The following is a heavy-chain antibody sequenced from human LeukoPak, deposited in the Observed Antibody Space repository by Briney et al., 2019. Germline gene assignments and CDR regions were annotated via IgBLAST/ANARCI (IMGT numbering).Heavy chain of an antibody. Sequence: SSETLSLTCAVYGGSFSGYYWGWIRQPPGKGLEWIGEINHSGSTNYNPSLKSRVTISVDTSKNQFSLKLSSVTAADTAVYYCARQIPATANHYFDYWGQGTLVTVSS. V-gene: IGHV4-34*01. CDR1: GGSFSGYY. J-gene: IGHJ4*02. CDR3: ARQIPATANHYFDY. D-gene: IGHD2-15*01. CDR2: INHSGST.